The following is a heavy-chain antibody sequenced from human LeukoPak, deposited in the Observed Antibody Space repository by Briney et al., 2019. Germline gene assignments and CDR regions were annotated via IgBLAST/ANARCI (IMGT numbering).Heavy chain of an antibody. CDR1: GFSVSNNY. J-gene: IGHJ4*02. V-gene: IGHV3-21*01. CDR3: ARGTVLDDYVWGSYDY. Sequence: PGGSLRLSCAVSGFSVSNNYMTWVRQAPGKGLEWVSSISSNSSYIYYADSVKGRFTISRDNAKNSLYLQMNSLRAEDTAVYYCARGTVLDDYVWGSYDYWGQGTLVTVSS. D-gene: IGHD3-16*01. CDR2: ISSNSSYI.